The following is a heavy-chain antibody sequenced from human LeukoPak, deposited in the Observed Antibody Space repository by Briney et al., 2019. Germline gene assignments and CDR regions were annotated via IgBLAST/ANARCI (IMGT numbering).Heavy chain of an antibody. CDR2: IYHSGST. CDR3: ARDDRDSSSWSLTYGMDV. D-gene: IGHD6-13*01. V-gene: IGHV4-4*02. Sequence: SETLSLTCTVSGGPISSSNWWSWVRQPPGKGLEWIGEIYHSGSTNYNPSLKSRVTISVDKSKNQFSLKLSSVTAADTAVYYCARDDRDSSSWSLTYGMDVWGQGTTVTVSS. CDR1: GGPISSSNW. J-gene: IGHJ6*02.